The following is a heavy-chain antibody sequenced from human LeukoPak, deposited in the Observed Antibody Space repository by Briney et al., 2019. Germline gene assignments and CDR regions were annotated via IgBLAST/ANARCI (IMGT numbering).Heavy chain of an antibody. J-gene: IGHJ5*02. CDR1: GGSISSGSYY. CDR3: ARSSSWYLNWFDP. Sequence: SQTLSLTCTVSGGSISSGSYYWSWIREPAGKGLEWIGRIYTSGSTYYNPSLKSRVTISVDTSKNQFSLKLSSVTAADTAVYYCARSSSWYLNWFDPWGQGTLVTVSS. V-gene: IGHV4-61*02. CDR2: IYTSGST. D-gene: IGHD6-13*01.